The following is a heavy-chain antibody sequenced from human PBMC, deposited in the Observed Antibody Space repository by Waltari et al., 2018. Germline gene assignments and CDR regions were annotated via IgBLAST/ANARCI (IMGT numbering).Heavy chain of an antibody. V-gene: IGHV4-4*02. CDR2: AYHNGRT. CDR1: GGSINTNNW. Sequence: QVHLPQSGPGLVKPSGALSLTCGVSGGSINTNNWWTWVRQSPGKGLEWLGEAYHNGRTNYNPSLKSRVTMSVDKSKNQFSLQLISMTAADTAVYYCARGRGLDYWGQGTLVTVSS. D-gene: IGHD3-10*01. J-gene: IGHJ4*02. CDR3: ARGRGLDY.